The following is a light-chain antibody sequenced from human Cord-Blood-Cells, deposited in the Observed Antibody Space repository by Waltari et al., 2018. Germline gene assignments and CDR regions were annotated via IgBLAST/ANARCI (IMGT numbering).Light chain of an antibody. J-gene: IGKJ3*01. Sequence: DIQMTQTPSSLSASVGDRVTITCRARQSISSYLNWYQQKPGKPPKLLIYAASSLQSGVPSRFSGSGSGTDFTLTISSLQPEDFATYYCQQSYSTPFTFGPGTKVDIK. CDR3: QQSYSTPFT. CDR1: QSISSY. V-gene: IGKV1-39*01. CDR2: AAS.